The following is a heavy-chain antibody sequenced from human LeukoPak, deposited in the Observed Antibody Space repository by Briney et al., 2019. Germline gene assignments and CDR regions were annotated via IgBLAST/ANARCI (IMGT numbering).Heavy chain of an antibody. V-gene: IGHV1-18*01. D-gene: IGHD2-8*01. CDR2: ISAYNGNT. Sequence: ASVTVSCKASGYTFTSYGISWVRQAPGQGLEWMGWISAYNGNTNYAQKLQGRVTMTTDTSTSTAYMELRSLRSDDTAVYYCARHILYGAKGGFDYWGQGTLVTVSS. CDR1: GYTFTSYG. CDR3: ARHILYGAKGGFDY. J-gene: IGHJ4*02.